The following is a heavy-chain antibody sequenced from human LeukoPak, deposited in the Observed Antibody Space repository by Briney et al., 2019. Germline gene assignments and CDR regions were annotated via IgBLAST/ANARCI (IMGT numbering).Heavy chain of an antibody. CDR2: IYYSGST. CDR1: GGSISSSSYY. D-gene: IGHD3-10*01. V-gene: IGHV4-39*01. CDR3: ASHYYYGSGSYNAKWSFDY. J-gene: IGHJ4*02. Sequence: SETLSLTCTVSGGSISSSSYYWGWIRQPPGKGLEWIGSIYYSGSTHYNPSLKSRVTISVDTSKNQFSLKLSSVTAADTAVYYCASHYYYGSGSYNAKWSFDYWGQGTLVTVSS.